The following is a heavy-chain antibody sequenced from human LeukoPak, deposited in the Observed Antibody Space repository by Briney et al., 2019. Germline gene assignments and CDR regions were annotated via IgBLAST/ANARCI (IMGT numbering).Heavy chain of an antibody. D-gene: IGHD6-19*01. Sequence: SETLSLTCAVYGGSFSSYYWSWIRQPPGKGLEWIGYIYYSGSTNYNPSLKSRVTMSVDTSKNQFSLKLSSVTAADTAVYHCARQRSGWFFDYWGQGIVVTVSS. CDR2: IYYSGST. J-gene: IGHJ4*02. V-gene: IGHV4-59*08. CDR3: ARQRSGWFFDY. CDR1: GGSFSSYY.